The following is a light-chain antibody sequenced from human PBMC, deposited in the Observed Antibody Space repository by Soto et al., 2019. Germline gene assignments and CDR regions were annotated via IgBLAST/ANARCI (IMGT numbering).Light chain of an antibody. Sequence: DIQLTQSPSFLSASVGDRVTITCRASQGSSSYLSWYQQKPGKAPNLLIYAASTLQSGVPSRFSGSGSGTEFNLTISSLQPEDFATYYCQQLNSSPITFGQGTRLEIK. CDR2: AAS. V-gene: IGKV1-9*01. CDR3: QQLNSSPIT. J-gene: IGKJ5*01. CDR1: QGSSSY.